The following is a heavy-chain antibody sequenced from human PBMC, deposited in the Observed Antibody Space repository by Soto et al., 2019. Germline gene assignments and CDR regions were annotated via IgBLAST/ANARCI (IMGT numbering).Heavy chain of an antibody. Sequence: EVQLVESGGGLVQPGGSLRLSCAASGFTFSSYSMNWVRQAPGKGLEWVSYISSSSSTIYYAESVKGRFTISRDNAKNSLYRPMNSLRDEDTAVYYCARDRSYYGDYRGIDYWGQGTLVTVSS. V-gene: IGHV3-48*02. CDR3: ARDRSYYGDYRGIDY. CDR2: ISSSSSTI. J-gene: IGHJ4*02. CDR1: GFTFSSYS. D-gene: IGHD4-17*01.